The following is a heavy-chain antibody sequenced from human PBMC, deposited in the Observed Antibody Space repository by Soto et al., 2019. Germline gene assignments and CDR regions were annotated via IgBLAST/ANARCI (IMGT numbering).Heavy chain of an antibody. CDR2: ISAYNGNT. CDR3: ASSTTVGVPFDY. Sequence: DSVKVSCKASGYTFSNYAISWVRQAPGQGLEWMGWISAYNGNTNYAQRLQGRVTMTTDTSTSTAYMELRSLRSDDTAVYYCASSTTVGVPFDYSRQGTLVIGYS. V-gene: IGHV1-18*01. CDR1: GYTFSNYA. J-gene: IGHJ4*02. D-gene: IGHD4-17*01.